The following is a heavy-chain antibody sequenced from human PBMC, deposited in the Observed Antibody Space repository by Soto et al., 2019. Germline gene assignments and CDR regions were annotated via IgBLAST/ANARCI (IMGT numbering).Heavy chain of an antibody. D-gene: IGHD3-10*02. CDR2: IYWDDDK. CDR1: GLSLSTSGEA. J-gene: IGHJ5*02. Sequence: QITLKESGPTLVKPTQTLTLTCTFSGLSLSTSGEAVGWIRQPPGKALEWLALIYWDDDKRYNPTLKTRLTTPKDTSKNQVVLTLTNMDPVDTATYYCAHYVSTSPAGWFDPWGQGILVTVSS. CDR3: AHYVSTSPAGWFDP. V-gene: IGHV2-5*02.